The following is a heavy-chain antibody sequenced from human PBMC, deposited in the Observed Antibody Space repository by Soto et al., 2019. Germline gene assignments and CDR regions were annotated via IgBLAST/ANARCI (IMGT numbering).Heavy chain of an antibody. CDR1: XXXLSGYA. V-gene: IGHV3-64*01. D-gene: IGHD6-6*01. J-gene: IGHJ6*03. CDR2: ISSNGVGT. Sequence: EVQLAESGGGXAQPGGSLXLSCXXXXXXLSGYAMDWVRQAPGKGLEYVSGISSNGVGTYYANSVQGRFTISRDNSKNTVYLQMGSLRPEDMAVYYCARRARPDFYYMDVWGKGTTVTVSS. CDR3: ARRARPDFYYMDV.